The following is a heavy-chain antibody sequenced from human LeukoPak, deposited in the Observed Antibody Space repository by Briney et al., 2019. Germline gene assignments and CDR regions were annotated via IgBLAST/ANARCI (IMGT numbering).Heavy chain of an antibody. V-gene: IGHV4-4*02. D-gene: IGHD4-17*01. CDR2: IYHSGST. J-gene: IGHJ4*02. CDR1: GGSISSSNW. CDR3: ARAPAYGDYVDY. Sequence: SPSGTLSLTCAVSGGSISSSNWWSWVRQPPGKGLEWIGEIYHSGSTNYDPSLKSRVTISVDKSKNQFSLKLSSVTAADTAVYYCARAPAYGDYVDYWGQGTLVTVSS.